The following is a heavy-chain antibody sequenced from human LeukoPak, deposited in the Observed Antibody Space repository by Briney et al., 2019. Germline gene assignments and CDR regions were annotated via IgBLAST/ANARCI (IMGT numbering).Heavy chain of an antibody. D-gene: IGHD3-10*01. CDR2: IWYDGSNK. V-gene: IGHV3-33*06. J-gene: IGHJ4*02. CDR3: AKEASPYYSFDY. CDR1: GFTFSSYG. Sequence: PGRSLRLSCAASGFTFSSYGMHWVRQAPGKGLEWVAGIWYDGSNKYYADSVKGRFTISRDNSKNTLYLQMNGLRAEDTAVYYCAKEASPYYSFDYWGQGTLVTVSS.